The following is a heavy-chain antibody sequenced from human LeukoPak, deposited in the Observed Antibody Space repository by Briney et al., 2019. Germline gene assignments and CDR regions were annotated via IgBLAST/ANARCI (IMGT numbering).Heavy chain of an antibody. J-gene: IGHJ4*02. Sequence: GASVKVSCKASGYTFTGYYMHWVRQAPGQGLEWMGIINPSGGSTSYAQKFQGRVTMIRDTSTSTVYMELSSLRSEDTAVYYCARGDTPTTTVVTRLFDYWGQGTLVTVSS. D-gene: IGHD4-23*01. CDR2: INPSGGST. CDR1: GYTFTGYY. V-gene: IGHV1-46*01. CDR3: ARGDTPTTTVVTRLFDY.